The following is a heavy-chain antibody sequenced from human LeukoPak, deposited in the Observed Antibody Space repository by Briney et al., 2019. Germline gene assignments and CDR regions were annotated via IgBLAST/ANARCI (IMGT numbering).Heavy chain of an antibody. D-gene: IGHD6-13*01. CDR3: ANAAPSGKNYFDY. J-gene: IGHJ4*02. V-gene: IGHV3-30*18. CDR2: ISYDGSNK. Sequence: GGSLRLSCAASGFTFSSYGMHWVRQAPGKGLEWVAVISYDGSNKYYADSVKGRFTISRDNSKNTLYLQMNSLRAEDTAVYYCANAAPSGKNYFDYWGQGTLVTVSS. CDR1: GFTFSSYG.